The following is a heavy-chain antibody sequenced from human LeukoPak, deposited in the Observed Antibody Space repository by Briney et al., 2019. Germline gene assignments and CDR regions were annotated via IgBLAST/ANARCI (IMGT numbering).Heavy chain of an antibody. CDR1: GVSISGYY. J-gene: IGHJ4*02. Sequence: SETLSLTCTVSGVSISGYYWSWIRQPPGKGLEWIGYIYYSGSTDYNPSLKSRVTISVDTSKNQFSLKLSSVTAADTAVYYCARINGGIWGQGTLVTVSS. D-gene: IGHD2-8*01. CDR2: IYYSGST. CDR3: ARINGGI. V-gene: IGHV4-59*01.